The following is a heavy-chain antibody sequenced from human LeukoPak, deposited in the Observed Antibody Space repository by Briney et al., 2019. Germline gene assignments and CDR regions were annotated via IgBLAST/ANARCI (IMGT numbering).Heavy chain of an antibody. Sequence: ASVKVSCKVSGYTLTELSMHWVRQAPGKGLEWMGGFDPEDGETIYAQKFQVRVTMTEDTSTDTAYMELSSLRSEDTAVYYCATPPPSFGVVPYYFDYWGQGTLVTVSS. J-gene: IGHJ4*02. CDR2: FDPEDGET. CDR3: ATPPPSFGVVPYYFDY. V-gene: IGHV1-24*01. CDR1: GYTLTELS. D-gene: IGHD3-3*01.